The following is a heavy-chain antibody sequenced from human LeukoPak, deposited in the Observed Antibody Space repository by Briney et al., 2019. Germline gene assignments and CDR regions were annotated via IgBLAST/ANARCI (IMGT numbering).Heavy chain of an antibody. CDR3: AKDGYGDYVGWFDP. CDR1: GFTFSSYA. J-gene: IGHJ5*02. V-gene: IGHV3-23*01. CDR2: ISGSGGST. Sequence: GGSLRLPCAASGFTFSSYAMSWVRQAPGKGLEWVSAISGSGGSTYYADSVKGRFTISRDNSKNTLYLQMNSLRAEDTAVYYCAKDGYGDYVGWFDPWGQGTLVTVSS. D-gene: IGHD4-17*01.